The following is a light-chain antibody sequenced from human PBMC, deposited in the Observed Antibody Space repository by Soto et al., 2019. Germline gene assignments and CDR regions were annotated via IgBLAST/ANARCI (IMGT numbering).Light chain of an antibody. Sequence: EMVMTQSPATLSVSPGERATLSCRASQSVSSNLAWYQQKSGQAPRLLIKGASTRATGIPARFSGSGSGTEFTLTISSLQSEDFAVYYCQQYNNWPQTFGQGTKVDTK. CDR2: GAS. CDR3: QQYNNWPQT. J-gene: IGKJ1*01. CDR1: QSVSSN. V-gene: IGKV3-15*01.